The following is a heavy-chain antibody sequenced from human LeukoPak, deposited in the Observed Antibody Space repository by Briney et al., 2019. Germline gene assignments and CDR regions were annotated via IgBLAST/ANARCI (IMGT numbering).Heavy chain of an antibody. CDR1: GFTFSSYA. V-gene: IGHV3-30-3*01. CDR2: ISYDGSNK. CDR3: ARGEERFLYYFDY. J-gene: IGHJ4*02. D-gene: IGHD1-26*01. Sequence: GGSLRLSCAASGFTFSSYAMHWVRQAPGKGLEWVAVISYDGSNKYYADSVKGRFTISRDNPKNTLYLQMNSLRAEDTAVYYCARGEERFLYYFDYWGQGTLVTVSS.